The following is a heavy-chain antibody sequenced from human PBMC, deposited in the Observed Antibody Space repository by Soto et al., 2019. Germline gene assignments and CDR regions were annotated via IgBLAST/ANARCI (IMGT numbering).Heavy chain of an antibody. J-gene: IGHJ4*02. V-gene: IGHV1-2*02. CDR2: INPNSGGT. D-gene: IGHD1-1*01. Sequence: ASVKVSCKASGYTFTGYYLHWVRQAPGQGLEWMGWINPNSGGTNYAQKFQGRVTMTRDTSISTAYMELSRLRSDDTAVYYCARGRTGTTSYSDYWGQGNLVTVYS. CDR1: GYTFTGYY. CDR3: ARGRTGTTSYSDY.